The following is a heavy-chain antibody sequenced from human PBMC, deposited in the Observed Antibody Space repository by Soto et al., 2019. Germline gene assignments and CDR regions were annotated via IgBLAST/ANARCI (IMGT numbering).Heavy chain of an antibody. D-gene: IGHD2-8*01. Sequence: GGSLRLSCAAPGFPFCSYALGWVRPAPGKGLEWVSAISGSGGSTYYADSVKGRFTISRDNSKNTLYLQMNSLRAEDTAVYYCAERIMVYAMSYNYWGQGTLVTVSS. CDR3: AERIMVYAMSYNY. V-gene: IGHV3-23*01. CDR2: ISGSGGST. CDR1: GFPFCSYA. J-gene: IGHJ4*02.